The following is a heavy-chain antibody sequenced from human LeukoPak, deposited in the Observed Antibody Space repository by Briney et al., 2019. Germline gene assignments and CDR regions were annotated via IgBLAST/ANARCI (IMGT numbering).Heavy chain of an antibody. CDR1: GFTVSSNY. CDR3: AKDRGIISDY. Sequence: TGGSLRLSCAASGFTVSSNYMSWVRQAPGKGLEWVSAISGSGDSTYYADSVKGRFTISRDNSKNTLYLQMNSLRAEDTAVYYCAKDRGIISDYWGQGTLVTVSS. D-gene: IGHD3-10*01. CDR2: ISGSGDST. J-gene: IGHJ4*02. V-gene: IGHV3-23*01.